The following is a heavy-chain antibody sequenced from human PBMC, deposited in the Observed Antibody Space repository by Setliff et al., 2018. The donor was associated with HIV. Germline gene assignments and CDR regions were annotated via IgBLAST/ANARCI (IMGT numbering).Heavy chain of an antibody. J-gene: IGHJ3*01. V-gene: IGHV4-31*03. CDR1: GGSIRSGGYY. CDR2: IYYSGST. CDR3: ARHPGSTSNWYKGAFDF. D-gene: IGHD6-13*01. Sequence: TSETLSLTCTVSGGSIRSGGYYWSWIRQHPGKGLEWIGYIYYSGSTYYNPSLKSRVTISVDTSKNQFSLKVKSVTAADTAMYYCARHPGSTSNWYKGAFDFWGQGRMVTVSS.